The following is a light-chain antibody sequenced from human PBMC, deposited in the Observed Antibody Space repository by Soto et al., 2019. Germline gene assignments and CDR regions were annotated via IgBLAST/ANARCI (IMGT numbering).Light chain of an antibody. V-gene: IGLV2-8*01. Sequence: QSVLAQPASGSGSTVQLVTISCSGSDLGNYNLVSWYQHLPGRAPKLLIFEVTMRPSGGADRFSGSKSGSTAYLTVSGLQAEDEADYYCSSYAVPNIFVFGTGTKVTVL. CDR3: SSYAVPNIFV. CDR1: DLGNYNL. J-gene: IGLJ1*01. CDR2: EVT.